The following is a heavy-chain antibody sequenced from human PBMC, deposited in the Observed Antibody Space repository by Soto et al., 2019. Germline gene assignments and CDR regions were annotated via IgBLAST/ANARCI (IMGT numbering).Heavy chain of an antibody. CDR1: GSACSCRS. CDR3: ASSKLELWNY. CDR2: ISSSSSYI. D-gene: IGHD1-26*01. J-gene: IGHJ4*02. Sequence: AASLRQTGGASGSACSCRSTNWVSQAPGKGLEWVSSISSSSSYIYYADSVKGRFTISRDNAKNSLYLQMNSLRAEDTAVYYCASSKLELWNYWGQGTLVTVSS. V-gene: IGHV3-21*01.